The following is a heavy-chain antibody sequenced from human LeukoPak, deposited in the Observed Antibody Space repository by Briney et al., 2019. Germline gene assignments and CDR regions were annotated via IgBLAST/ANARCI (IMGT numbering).Heavy chain of an antibody. CDR1: GGSISSGNYY. Sequence: SQTLSLTCTVSGGSISSGNYYWSWIRQPAGKGLEWVGRIDASGSTNYNPSLKSRVTISVDTSKNQFSLKLSSVTAADTAVYYCARGVVIAPQTFDYWGQGTLVTVSS. CDR3: ARGVVIAPQTFDY. D-gene: IGHD2-21*01. J-gene: IGHJ4*02. V-gene: IGHV4-61*02. CDR2: IDASGST.